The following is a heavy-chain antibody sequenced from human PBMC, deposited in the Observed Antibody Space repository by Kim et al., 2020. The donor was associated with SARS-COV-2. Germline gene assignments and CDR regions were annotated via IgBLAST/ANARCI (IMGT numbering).Heavy chain of an antibody. CDR2: IHTSGTT. Sequence: SETLSLTCTLSGGSISSGSYYYTWIRLPAGRGLECIGRIHTSGTTNYDPSLKSRVTISLHTSKNQVSLHLTSATAADTAVYYCARGLGSPDYYWGQGARVTVSS. CDR3: ARGLGSPDYY. J-gene: IGHJ4*02. CDR1: GGSISSGSYY. D-gene: IGHD3-16*01. V-gene: IGHV4-61*02.